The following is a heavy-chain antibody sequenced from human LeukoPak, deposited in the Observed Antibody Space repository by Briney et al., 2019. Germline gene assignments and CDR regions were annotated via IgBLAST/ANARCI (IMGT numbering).Heavy chain of an antibody. J-gene: IGHJ6*02. CDR3: ASLPLHPPYDGMDV. D-gene: IGHD3-3*01. V-gene: IGHV3-23*01. CDR2: ISGSGGST. CDR1: GFTFSSYA. Sequence: LPGGSLRLSCAASGFTFSSYAMSWVRQAPGKGLEWVSAISGSGGSTYYADSVKGRFTISRDNSKNTLYLQMNSLRAEDTAVYYCASLPLHPPYDGMDVWGQGTTVTVSS.